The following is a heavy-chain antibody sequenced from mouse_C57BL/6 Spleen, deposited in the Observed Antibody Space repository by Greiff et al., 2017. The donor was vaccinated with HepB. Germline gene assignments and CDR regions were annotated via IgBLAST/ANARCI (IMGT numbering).Heavy chain of an antibody. CDR1: GFTFSSYG. V-gene: IGHV5-6*02. D-gene: IGHD2-12*01. CDR3: ARPLIYDDGFAY. J-gene: IGHJ3*01. CDR2: ISSGGSYT. Sequence: DVKLVESGGDLVKPGGSLKLSCAASGFTFSSYGMSWVRQTPDKRLEWVATISSGGSYTYYPDSVKGRFTISRDNAKNTLYLQMSSLKSEDTAMYYCARPLIYDDGFAYWGQGTLVTVSA.